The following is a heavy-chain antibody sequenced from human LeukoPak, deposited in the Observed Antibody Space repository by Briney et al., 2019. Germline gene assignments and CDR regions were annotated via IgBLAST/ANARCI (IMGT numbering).Heavy chain of an antibody. CDR2: ISGSGGST. J-gene: IGHJ4*02. CDR1: GFTFSSYA. CDR3: AKDGYYDTLYYFDY. Sequence: QTGGSLRLPCAASGFTFSSYAMSWVRQAPGKGLEWVSAISGSGGSTYYADSVKGRFTISRDNSKNTLYLQMNSLRAEDTAVYYCAKDGYYDTLYYFDYWGQGTLVTVSS. D-gene: IGHD3-22*01. V-gene: IGHV3-23*01.